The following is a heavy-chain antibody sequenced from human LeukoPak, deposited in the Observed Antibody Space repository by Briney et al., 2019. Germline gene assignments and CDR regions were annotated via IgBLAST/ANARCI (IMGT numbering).Heavy chain of an antibody. J-gene: IGHJ4*02. D-gene: IGHD6-19*01. CDR1: GYTFTVYY. V-gene: IGHV1-2*02. Sequence: ASVKVSFTASGYTFTVYYMHWVRQAPGQGLEWMGWINPNSGGTNYAQKFQGRVTMTRDTSISTAYMELSRLRSDDTAVYYCAGVYSSGWYYFDYWGQGTLVTVSS. CDR3: AGVYSSGWYYFDY. CDR2: INPNSGGT.